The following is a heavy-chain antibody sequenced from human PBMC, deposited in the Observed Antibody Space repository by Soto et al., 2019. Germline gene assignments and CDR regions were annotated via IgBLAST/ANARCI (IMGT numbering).Heavy chain of an antibody. J-gene: IGHJ4*02. CDR2: IYYSGST. CDR1: GGSISSSSYY. CDR3: ARRGEMATTMEYYFDY. Sequence: SETLSLTCTVSGGSISSSSYYWGWIRQPPGKGLEWIGSIYYSGSTYYNPSLKSRVTISVDTSKNQFSLKLSSVTAADTAVYYCARRGEMATTMEYYFDYWGQGTLVTVSS. V-gene: IGHV4-39*01. D-gene: IGHD5-18*01.